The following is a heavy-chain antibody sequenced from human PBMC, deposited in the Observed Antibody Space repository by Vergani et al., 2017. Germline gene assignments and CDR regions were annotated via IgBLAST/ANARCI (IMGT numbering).Heavy chain of an antibody. CDR2: ISSSSSYS. V-gene: IGHV3-21*01. J-gene: IGHJ1*01. Sequence: EVQLVESGGGLVKPGGSLRLSCVASGFTFGSYSMNWVRQAPGKGLEWVSFISSSSSYSYYADSVKGRFTILRDNGEYSLLLQMNSLRPEDTAVYYCASGVPGYQLATQYFQHWGQGTLVTVSS. D-gene: IGHD2-2*01. CDR1: GFTFGSYS. CDR3: ASGVPGYQLATQYFQH.